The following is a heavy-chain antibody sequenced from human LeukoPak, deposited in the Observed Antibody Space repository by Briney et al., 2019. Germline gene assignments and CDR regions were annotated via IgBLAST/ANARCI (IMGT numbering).Heavy chain of an antibody. V-gene: IGHV1-69*04. Sequence: SVKVSCTASGGTFSSYAISWVRQAPGQGLEWVGRIIPIFGIANYAQKFQGRVTITADKSTSTAYMELSSLRSEDTAVYYCARAPDEGSGWYYFDYWGQGTLVTVSS. CDR2: IIPIFGIA. J-gene: IGHJ4*02. CDR1: GGTFSSYA. D-gene: IGHD6-19*01. CDR3: ARAPDEGSGWYYFDY.